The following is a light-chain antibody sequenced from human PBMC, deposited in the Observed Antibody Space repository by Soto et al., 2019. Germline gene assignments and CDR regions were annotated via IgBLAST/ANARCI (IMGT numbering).Light chain of an antibody. CDR3: LQYRVSMWT. Sequence: EIALTQSPGTLSLSPGERATLSCRASQSVTANYLAWYQQRTGQAPRLLIYAASIGATGVPDRFSGSGSGTDFSLTISRLEPEVFAVDYCLQYRVSMWTFGQGTTVEIK. CDR2: AAS. V-gene: IGKV3-20*01. CDR1: QSVTANY. J-gene: IGKJ1*01.